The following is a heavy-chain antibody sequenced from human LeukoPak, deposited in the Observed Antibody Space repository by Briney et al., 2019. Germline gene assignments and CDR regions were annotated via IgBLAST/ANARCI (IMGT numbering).Heavy chain of an antibody. CDR1: GFTFSSYE. D-gene: IGHD5-18*01. V-gene: IGHV3-74*01. CDR2: INRDGSST. J-gene: IGHJ4*02. Sequence: GGSLRLSCAASGFTFSSYEMNWVRQAPGKGLVWVSRINRDGSSTSYADSVKGRFTISRDNAKNTLYLQMNSLRAEDTAVYYCARGGGYSYGSFDYWGQGTLVTVSS. CDR3: ARGGGYSYGSFDY.